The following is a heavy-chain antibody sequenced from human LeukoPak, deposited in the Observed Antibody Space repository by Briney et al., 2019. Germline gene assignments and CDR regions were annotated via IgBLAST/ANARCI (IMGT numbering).Heavy chain of an antibody. CDR2: IRYDGNHE. CDR3: VKDQVTH. V-gene: IGHV3-30*02. Sequence: GGSLRLSCAASGFTFSSYGMHWACQAPGKGPEWVAFIRYDGNHEYYADSVQGRFTISRDNSKNTLYLQMNGLRVEDTGVYYCVKDQVTHWGQGTLVTVSS. J-gene: IGHJ4*02. D-gene: IGHD5-18*01. CDR1: GFTFSSYG.